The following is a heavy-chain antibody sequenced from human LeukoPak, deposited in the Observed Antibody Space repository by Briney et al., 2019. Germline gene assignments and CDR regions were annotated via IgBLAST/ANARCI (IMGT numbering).Heavy chain of an antibody. V-gene: IGHV3-23*01. Sequence: GGSLRLSCAASGFTFSSYWMHWVRQVPGKGLEWVSVISGSGDNTYYADSVKGRFTISRDSSKNMLYLQMNSLRAEDTAVYYCAKWKYSNSGIDDYWGQGTLVTVSS. CDR1: GFTFSSYW. CDR3: AKWKYSNSGIDDY. CDR2: ISGSGDNT. J-gene: IGHJ4*02. D-gene: IGHD6-6*01.